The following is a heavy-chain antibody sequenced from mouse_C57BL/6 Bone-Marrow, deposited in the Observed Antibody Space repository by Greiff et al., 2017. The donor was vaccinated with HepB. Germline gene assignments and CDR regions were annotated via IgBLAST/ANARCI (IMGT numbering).Heavy chain of an antibody. CDR1: GYTFTSYW. J-gene: IGHJ2*01. Sequence: VQLKQSGTVLARPGASVKMSCKTSGYTFTSYWMHWVKQRPGQGLEWIGAIYPGNSDTSYNQKFKGKAKLTAVTSASTAYMELSSLTNEDSAVYYCTISIYYYGSSPYYFDYWGQGTTLTVSS. CDR3: TISIYYYGSSPYYFDY. V-gene: IGHV1-5*01. D-gene: IGHD1-1*01. CDR2: IYPGNSDT.